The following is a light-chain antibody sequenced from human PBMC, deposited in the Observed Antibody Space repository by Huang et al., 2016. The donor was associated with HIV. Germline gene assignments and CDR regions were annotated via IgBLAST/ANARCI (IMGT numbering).Light chain of an antibody. J-gene: IGKJ1*01. CDR3: MHAIESPRT. V-gene: IGKV2-28*01. CDR1: QSLLNSNGYNY. CDR2: LGS. Sequence: DIVMTQSPLSLSVTPGEPASISCRSSQSLLNSNGYNYLDWYFQKPGQSPQLLIYLGSNRASGVPDRFSGSGAGTDFTLKISRVEAEEVGVYYCMHAIESPRTCGQGTKVEIK.